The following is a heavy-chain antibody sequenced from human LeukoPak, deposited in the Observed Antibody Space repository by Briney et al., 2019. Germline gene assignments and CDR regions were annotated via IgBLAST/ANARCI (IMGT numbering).Heavy chain of an antibody. CDR1: GYTFTSYD. CDR3: ASTPKWLPQKGDAFDI. V-gene: IGHV1-8*01. J-gene: IGHJ3*02. D-gene: IGHD3-22*01. CDR2: MNPNSGNT. Sequence: GASVKVSCKASGYTFTSYDINWVRQATGQGLEWMGWMNPNSGNTGYAQKFQGRVTMTRNTSISTAYMELSSLRSEDTAVYYCASTPKWLPQKGDAFDIWGQGTMVTVSS.